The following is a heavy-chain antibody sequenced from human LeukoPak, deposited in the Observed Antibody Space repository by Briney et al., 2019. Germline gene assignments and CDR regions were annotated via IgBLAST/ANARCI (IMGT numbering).Heavy chain of an antibody. Sequence: SETLSLTCTVSGGSISSYAWSWIRQPPGKGLEWLGYIYYSGSTNYNPSLKSRVTISVDTSKNQFSLKLNSVTAADTAVYYCARDFYDSRGDAFDIWGQGTMVTVS. CDR1: GGSISSYA. J-gene: IGHJ3*02. D-gene: IGHD3-22*01. CDR2: IYYSGST. V-gene: IGHV4-59*01. CDR3: ARDFYDSRGDAFDI.